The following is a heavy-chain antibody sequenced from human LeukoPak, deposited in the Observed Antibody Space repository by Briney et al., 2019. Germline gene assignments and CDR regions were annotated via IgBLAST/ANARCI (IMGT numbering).Heavy chain of an antibody. J-gene: IGHJ4*02. D-gene: IGHD3-22*01. V-gene: IGHV1-69*05. CDR1: GGTFSSYA. Sequence: ASVKVSCKAPGGTFSSYAISWVRQAPGQGLEWMGGIIPIFGTANYAQKFQGRVTVTTDESTSTAYMELSSLRSEDTAVYYCASIMIVVVITSGSFDYWGQGTLVTVSS. CDR3: ASIMIVVVITSGSFDY. CDR2: IIPIFGTA.